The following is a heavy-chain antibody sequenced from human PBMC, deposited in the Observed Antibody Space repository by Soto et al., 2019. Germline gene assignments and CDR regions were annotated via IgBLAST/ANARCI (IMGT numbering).Heavy chain of an antibody. CDR2: VIPIFGIP. D-gene: IGHD2-2*01. CDR3: AREDRDRETGLVPAAIDGMDV. J-gene: IGHJ6*02. CDR1: GGTISRYS. Sequence: QVQLVQSGAEVKKPGSSVKVSCKASGGTISRYSITWVRQAPGHGLEWIGRVIPIFGIPTYAPKFQGRVTITADESTSTAYMELSSLRSDDTAVYYCAREDRDRETGLVPAAIDGMDVWGQGTTVTVSS. V-gene: IGHV1-69*08.